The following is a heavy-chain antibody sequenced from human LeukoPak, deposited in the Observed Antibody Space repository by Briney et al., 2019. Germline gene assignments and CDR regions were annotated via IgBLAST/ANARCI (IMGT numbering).Heavy chain of an antibody. J-gene: IGHJ6*03. CDR3: ARRGYPVYYYYMDV. CDR2: IIPIFGTA. D-gene: IGHD5-12*01. Sequence: GASVKVSCKASGRTFRNYAISWVRQAPGQGLEWMGGIIPIFGTADYAQKFQGRVTITAGESTSTAYMELSSLRAEDTAVYYCARRGYPVYYYYMDVWGKGTTVTISS. V-gene: IGHV1-69*13. CDR1: GRTFRNYA.